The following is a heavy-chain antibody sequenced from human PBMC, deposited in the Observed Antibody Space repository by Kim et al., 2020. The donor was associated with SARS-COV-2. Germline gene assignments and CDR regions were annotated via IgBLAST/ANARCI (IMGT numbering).Heavy chain of an antibody. CDR3: ATSLYFTIFGVVNGMDV. CDR1: GFTFSSYS. D-gene: IGHD3-3*01. CDR2: ISSSSSYI. J-gene: IGHJ6*02. V-gene: IGHV3-21*01. Sequence: GGSLRLSCVASGFTFSSYSMNWVRQAPGKGLEWVSSISSSSSYIYYADSVKGRFTISRDNAKNSLYLQMNSLRAEDTAVYYCATSLYFTIFGVVNGMDVWGQGTTVTVSS.